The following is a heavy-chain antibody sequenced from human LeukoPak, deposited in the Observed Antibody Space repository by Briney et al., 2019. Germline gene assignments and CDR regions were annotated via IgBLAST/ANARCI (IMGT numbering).Heavy chain of an antibody. Sequence: SETLSLTCTVSGGSISSYYWSWIRQPPGKGLEWIGYIYYSGSTNYNPSLKSRVTISVDTSKNQFSLKLSSVTAADTAVYYCARVSYQEGVDYWGQGTLVTVSS. D-gene: IGHD2-2*01. CDR2: IYYSGST. CDR3: ARVSYQEGVDY. V-gene: IGHV4-59*08. J-gene: IGHJ4*02. CDR1: GGSISSYY.